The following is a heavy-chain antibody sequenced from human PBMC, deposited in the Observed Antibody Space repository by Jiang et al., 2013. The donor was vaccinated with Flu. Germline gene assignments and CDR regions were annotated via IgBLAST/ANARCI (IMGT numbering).Heavy chain of an antibody. D-gene: IGHD5-12*01. Sequence: APGQGLEWMGGIIPIFGTANYAQKFQGRVTITADESTSTAYMELSSLRSEDTAVYYCARDLGVATPFDYWGQGTLVTVSS. V-gene: IGHV1-69*01. J-gene: IGHJ4*02. CDR3: ARDLGVATPFDY. CDR2: IIPIFGTA.